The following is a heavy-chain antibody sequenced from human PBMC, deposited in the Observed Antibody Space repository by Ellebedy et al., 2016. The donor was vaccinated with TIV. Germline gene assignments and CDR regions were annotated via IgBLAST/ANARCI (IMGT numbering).Heavy chain of an antibody. V-gene: IGHV1-2*04. D-gene: IGHD3-3*01. CDR2: INPNSGGT. Sequence: ASVKVSCXASGYTFTSYYMHWVRQAPGQGLEWMGWINPNSGGTNYAQKFQGWVTMTRDTSISTAYMELSRLRSDDTAVYYCARGGSAYYDFWSGYYTGIHRAKTFDPWGQGTLVAVSS. CDR1: GYTFTSYY. J-gene: IGHJ5*02. CDR3: ARGGSAYYDFWSGYYTGIHRAKTFDP.